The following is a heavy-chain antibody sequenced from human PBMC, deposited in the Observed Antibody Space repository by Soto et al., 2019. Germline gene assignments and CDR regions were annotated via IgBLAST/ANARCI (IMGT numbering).Heavy chain of an antibody. Sequence: LRLSCAASGFTFSNAWMSWVRQAPGKGLEWVGRIKSKTDGGTTDYAAPVKGRFTISRDDSKNTLYLQMNSLKTEDTAVYYCTTQYDYSHIRFLDGFDYWGQGTLVTVSS. V-gene: IGHV3-15*01. J-gene: IGHJ4*02. CDR3: TTQYDYSHIRFLDGFDY. D-gene: IGHD3-3*01. CDR2: IKSKTDGGTT. CDR1: GFTFSNAW.